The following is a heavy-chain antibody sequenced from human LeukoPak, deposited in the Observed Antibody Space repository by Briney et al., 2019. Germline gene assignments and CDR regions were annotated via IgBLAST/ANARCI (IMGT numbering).Heavy chain of an antibody. CDR2: ISYDGSNK. D-gene: IGHD5-12*01. CDR1: GFTFSSYG. Sequence: GGSLRLSCAASGFTFSSYGMHWVRQAPGKGLEWVAVISYDGSNKYYADSVKGRFTISRDNSKNTLYLQMNSLRAEDTAVYYCARGGYAAYFDYWGQGTLVTVSS. V-gene: IGHV3-30*03. J-gene: IGHJ4*02. CDR3: ARGGYAAYFDY.